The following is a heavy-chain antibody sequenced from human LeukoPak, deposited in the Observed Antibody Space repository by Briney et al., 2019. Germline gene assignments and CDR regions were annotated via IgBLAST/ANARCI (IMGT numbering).Heavy chain of an antibody. CDR3: ARGGSGSNYPFDD. Sequence: PGGSLRLSCAASGFSFISYWMSWVRQAPGKGLEWVANIKQDGSAKNYVDSVKGRFTISRDNAKNSLYLQMNSLRDEDTAAYYCARGGSGSNYPFDDWGQGTLVTVSS. V-gene: IGHV3-7*01. CDR2: IKQDGSAK. D-gene: IGHD3-10*01. CDR1: GFSFISYW. J-gene: IGHJ4*02.